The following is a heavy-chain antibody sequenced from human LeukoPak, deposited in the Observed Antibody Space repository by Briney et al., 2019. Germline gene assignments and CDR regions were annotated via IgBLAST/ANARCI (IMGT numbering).Heavy chain of an antibody. CDR1: GYTFTGYY. V-gene: IGHV1-2*02. CDR2: INPDSGGT. D-gene: IGHD5-18*01. J-gene: IGHJ4*02. CDR3: AREIGGFNYEFDY. Sequence: ASVKVSCKASGYTFTGYYMHWVRQAPGQGLEWMGWINPDSGGTSYAQKFQGRVTMTRDTSISTVYMELSRLRSDDTAVYYCAREIGGFNYEFDYWGQGTLVTVPS.